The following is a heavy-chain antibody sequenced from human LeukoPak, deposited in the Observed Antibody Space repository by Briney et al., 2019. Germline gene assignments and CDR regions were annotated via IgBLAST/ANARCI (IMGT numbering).Heavy chain of an antibody. J-gene: IGHJ4*02. Sequence: PSETLSLTCAVYGGSFSGYYWSWIRQPPGKGLEWIGEINHSGSTNYNPSLKSRVTISVDTSKNQFSLKLSSVTAADTAVYYCAREYYDFPYWGQGTLVTVSS. CDR1: GGSFSGYY. CDR3: AREYYDFPY. V-gene: IGHV4-34*01. CDR2: INHSGST. D-gene: IGHD3-3*01.